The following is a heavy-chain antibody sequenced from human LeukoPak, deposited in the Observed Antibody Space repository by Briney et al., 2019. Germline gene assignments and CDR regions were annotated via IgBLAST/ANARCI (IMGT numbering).Heavy chain of an antibody. J-gene: IGHJ2*01. D-gene: IGHD4-17*01. CDR3: AKAYTVTPLRWYFDL. CDR2: ISGGGDST. CDR1: GFTFSGYG. Sequence: GGSLRLSCAASGFTFSGYGIGWVRQAPGEGLECVSAISGGGDSTFYSDSVKGRFTISRDNSKNTLYLQLNSLRADDTAVYYCAKAYTVTPLRWYFDLWGRGTQVTVSS. V-gene: IGHV3-23*01.